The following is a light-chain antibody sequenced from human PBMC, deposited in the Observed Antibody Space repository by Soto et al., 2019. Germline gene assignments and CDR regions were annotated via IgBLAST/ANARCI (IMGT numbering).Light chain of an antibody. CDR3: QQYNNGPPWT. CDR2: AAS. CDR1: QSVRSN. V-gene: IGKV3-15*01. Sequence: EIVMTQSPATLSVSPGERATLSCRASQSVRSNLAWYQQKPGQAPRLLIYAASTRATGIPARFSGSGSGTEFTLTISSLQSEDFAVYYCQQYNNGPPWTFGQGTKVDIK. J-gene: IGKJ1*01.